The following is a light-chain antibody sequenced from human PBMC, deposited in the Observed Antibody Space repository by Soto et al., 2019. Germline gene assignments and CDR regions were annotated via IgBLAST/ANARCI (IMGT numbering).Light chain of an antibody. V-gene: IGKV1-6*01. CDR3: LQYYNYPRT. CDR2: TAS. Sequence: SPILQPPYYLYESVGDRVTITCQASQDISNYLNWYQQKPGKAPKRLIYTASSLHSGVPSRFSGRGSGTDFTLTISSLQPEDFATYYCLQYYNYPRTFGQGTKV. CDR1: QDISNY. J-gene: IGKJ1*01.